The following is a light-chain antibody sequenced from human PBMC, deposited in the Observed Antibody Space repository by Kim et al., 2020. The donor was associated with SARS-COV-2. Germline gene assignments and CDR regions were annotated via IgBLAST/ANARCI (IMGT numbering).Light chain of an antibody. CDR2: GKN. CDR3: NSRDSAGDHLV. V-gene: IGLV3-19*01. Sequence: ALGQTVRITCQGDSLRRYYASWYQQKPGQAPVLVIYGKNNRPSGIPDRFSGSSSGYAASLTITGAQAEDEADYYCNSRDSAGDHLVFGGGTQLTVL. J-gene: IGLJ2*01. CDR1: SLRRYY.